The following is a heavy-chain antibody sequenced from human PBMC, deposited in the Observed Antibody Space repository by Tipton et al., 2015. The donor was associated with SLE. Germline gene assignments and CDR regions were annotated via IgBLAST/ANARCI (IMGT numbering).Heavy chain of an antibody. V-gene: IGHV4-31*03. D-gene: IGHD3-22*01. Sequence: TLSLTCTVSGGSISSGGYYWSWIRQHPGKGLEWIGYIYYSGSTYYNPSLKSRVTISVDTSKNQFSLKLSSVTAADTAVYYCASLGDSSGYYVRDYWGQGTLVTVSS. J-gene: IGHJ4*02. CDR2: IYYSGST. CDR3: ASLGDSSGYYVRDY. CDR1: GGSISSGGYY.